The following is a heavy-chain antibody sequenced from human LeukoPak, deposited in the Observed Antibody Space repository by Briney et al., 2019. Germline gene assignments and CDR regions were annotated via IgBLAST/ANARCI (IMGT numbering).Heavy chain of an antibody. D-gene: IGHD2-2*01. CDR1: GFTFSGSA. CDR2: IRSKANSYAT. Sequence: HTGGSLRLSCAASGFTFSGSAMHWVRQASGKGLEWVGRIRSKANSYATAYAASVKGRFTISRDDSKNTAYLQMNSLKTEDTAVYYCTRHWSAVGPDYWGQGTLVTVSS. V-gene: IGHV3-73*01. J-gene: IGHJ4*02. CDR3: TRHWSAVGPDY.